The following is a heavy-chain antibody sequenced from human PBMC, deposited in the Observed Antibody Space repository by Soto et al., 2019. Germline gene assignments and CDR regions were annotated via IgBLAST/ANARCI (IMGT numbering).Heavy chain of an antibody. CDR2: ISAYNGNT. CDR3: ARRSCGLERRGCWFDP. J-gene: IGHJ5*02. Sequence: ASVKVSCKASGYTFTIYGISWVRQAPGQGLEWMGWISAYNGNTNYAQKLQGRVTMTTDTSTSTAYMELRSLRSDDTAVYYCARRSCGLERRGCWFDPWGQGTLVTVSS. CDR1: GYTFTIYG. D-gene: IGHD1-1*01. V-gene: IGHV1-18*01.